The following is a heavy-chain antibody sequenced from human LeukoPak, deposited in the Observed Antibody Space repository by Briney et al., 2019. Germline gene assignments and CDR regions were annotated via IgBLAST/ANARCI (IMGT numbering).Heavy chain of an antibody. CDR1: GGSINNYF. Sequence: SETLSLTCTVSGGSINNYFWSWIRQPPEKGLEWIGYISFSGGTNYIPSLKSRVTMSVDTSQNQFSLRLSSVTAADTAVYYCARGPVTAGSNYFDYWARESWSPSPQ. D-gene: IGHD4-11*01. CDR2: ISFSGGT. CDR3: ARGPVTAGSNYFDY. V-gene: IGHV4-59*01. J-gene: IGHJ4*02.